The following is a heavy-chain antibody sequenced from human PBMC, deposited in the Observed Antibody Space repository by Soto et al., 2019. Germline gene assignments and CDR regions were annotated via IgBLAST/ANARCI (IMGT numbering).Heavy chain of an antibody. CDR2: ISGYNGNT. V-gene: IGHV1-18*04. D-gene: IGHD3-3*01. Sequence: QVQLVQSGAEVKKPGASVKVSCKPSGYTFTSYGISWVRQAPGQGLEWMGWISGYNGNTNYAQNLQGRVTMTTDTSTSTAYMELRSLRSDDTAVYYCARDGNYDFWSGYWSHLGYSGLDVWGQGTTVTVSS. CDR3: ARDGNYDFWSGYWSHLGYSGLDV. CDR1: GYTFTSYG. J-gene: IGHJ6*02.